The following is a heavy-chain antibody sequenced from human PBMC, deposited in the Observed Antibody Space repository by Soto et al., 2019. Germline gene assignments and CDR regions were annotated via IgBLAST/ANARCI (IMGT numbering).Heavy chain of an antibody. CDR3: ARERRSSSLFDY. Sequence: SETLSLTCTVSGGSISSGGYYWSWIRQHPGKGLEWIGYIYYSGSTYYNPSLKSRVTISVDTSKNQFSLKLSSVTAADAAVYYCARERRSSSLFDYWGQGTLVTVSS. D-gene: IGHD6-6*01. J-gene: IGHJ4*02. V-gene: IGHV4-31*03. CDR2: IYYSGST. CDR1: GGSISSGGYY.